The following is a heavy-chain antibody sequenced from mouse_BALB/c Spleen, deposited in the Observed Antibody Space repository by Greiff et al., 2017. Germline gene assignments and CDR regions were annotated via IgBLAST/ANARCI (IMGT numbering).Heavy chain of an antibody. CDR2: INPSTGYT. D-gene: IGHD1-1*01. V-gene: IGHV1-7*01. Sequence: VKLMESGAELAKPGASVKMSCKASGYTFTSYWMHWVKQRPGQGLEWIGYINPSTGYTEYNQKFKDKATLTADKSSSTAYMQLSSLTSEDSAVYYCARGGRSSDYWGQGTTLTVSS. CDR1: GYTFTSYW. CDR3: ARGGRSSDY. J-gene: IGHJ2*01.